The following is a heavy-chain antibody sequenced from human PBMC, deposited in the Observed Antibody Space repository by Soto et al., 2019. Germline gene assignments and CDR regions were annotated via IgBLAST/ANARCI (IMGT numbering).Heavy chain of an antibody. CDR3: ARVPPSYYYYYYMDV. CDR2: ISHSGST. Sequence: QVQLQESGPGLVKPSGTLSLTCAVSSGSISSSNWWSWVRQPPGKGLAWIGEISHSGSTNYNPSLKSRVTIAVDKSKNQFSLKLSSVTAADTAVYYCARVPPSYYYYYYMDVWCKGTTVTVSS. CDR1: SGSISSSNW. V-gene: IGHV4-4*02. J-gene: IGHJ6*03.